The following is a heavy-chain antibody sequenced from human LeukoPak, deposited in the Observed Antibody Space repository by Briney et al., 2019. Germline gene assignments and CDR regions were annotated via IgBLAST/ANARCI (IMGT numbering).Heavy chain of an antibody. V-gene: IGHV3-23*01. Sequence: GGSLRLSCVSSGSTFSSRDWMTWFRQAPGKGLEWVSAISGSGGSTYYADSVKGRFTISRDNSKNTLYLQMNSLRAEDTAVYYCARDELAYAFDIWGQGTMVTVSS. D-gene: IGHD1-26*01. CDR2: ISGSGGST. J-gene: IGHJ3*02. CDR1: GSTFSSRDW. CDR3: ARDELAYAFDI.